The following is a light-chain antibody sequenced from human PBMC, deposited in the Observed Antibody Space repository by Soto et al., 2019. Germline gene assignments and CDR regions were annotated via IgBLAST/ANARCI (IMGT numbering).Light chain of an antibody. V-gene: IGLV1-51*01. J-gene: IGLJ2*01. Sequence: QSVLTQPPSVSAAPGQTVSISCSGSSSNIENNYVSWYQHLPGTAPKLLIYDNNLRPSGIPDRFSGSRSGTSATLGITGLQTGDEADYYCGTWDTSLSAVVFGGGTKLTVL. CDR1: SSNIENNY. CDR2: DNN. CDR3: GTWDTSLSAVV.